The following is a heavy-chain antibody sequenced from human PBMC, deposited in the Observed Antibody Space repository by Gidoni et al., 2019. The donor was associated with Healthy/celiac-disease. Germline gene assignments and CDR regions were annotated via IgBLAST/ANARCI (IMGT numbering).Heavy chain of an antibody. J-gene: IGHJ4*02. CDR3: AKDIYVRVEMATTSIDY. CDR1: GFPFDDYT. CDR2: ISWDGGST. V-gene: IGHV3-43*01. D-gene: IGHD5-12*01. Sequence: EVQLVESGGVVVQPGGSLRLSCAASGFPFDDYTMHWVRQAPGKGLEWVSLISWDGGSTYYADSVKGRFTISRDNSKNSLYLQMNSLRTEDTALYYCAKDIYVRVEMATTSIDYWGQGTLVTVSS.